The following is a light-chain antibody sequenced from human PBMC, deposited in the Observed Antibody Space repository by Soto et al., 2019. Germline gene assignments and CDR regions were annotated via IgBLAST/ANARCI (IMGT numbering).Light chain of an antibody. J-gene: IGKJ4*01. CDR2: SAS. V-gene: IGKV1-12*01. CDR1: QDITTR. CDR3: QQAHDLVT. Sequence: DIQMTQSPSSVSASVGDTVIITCRASQDITTRLAWYQQKAWKAPQLLIYSASTLQTGLPPRFRGSGSGTDLTLTITNLQSDDLATYCCQQAHDLVTFGCGTKVEI.